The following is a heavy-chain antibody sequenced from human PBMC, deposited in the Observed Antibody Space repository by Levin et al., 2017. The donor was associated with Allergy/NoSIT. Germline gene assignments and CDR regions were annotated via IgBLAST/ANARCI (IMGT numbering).Heavy chain of an antibody. V-gene: IGHV3-33*01. J-gene: IGHJ4*02. Sequence: LAGGSLRLSCAASGFSFGDYGMHWVRQAPGKGLQWVAVIWWNGDNKFYGDSVKGRFSISRDNSKNTVSLQMNSLRGEDTAVYYCARANRNWDYVEDGPNFDYWGRGTLVTVSS. CDR3: ARANRNWDYVEDGPNFDY. CDR1: GFSFGDYG. CDR2: IWWNGDNK. D-gene: IGHD1-7*01.